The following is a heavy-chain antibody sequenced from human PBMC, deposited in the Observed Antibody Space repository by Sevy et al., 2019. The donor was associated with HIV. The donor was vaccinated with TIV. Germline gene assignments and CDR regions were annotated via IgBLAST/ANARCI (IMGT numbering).Heavy chain of an antibody. V-gene: IGHV3-30*04. CDR1: GFIFSRYA. Sequence: GGSLRLSCAASGFIFSRYAMHWVRQAPGKGLEWVAVISYDGRNKYYADSVKGRFTISRDNSKNTLYVQMDSLRAEDTAVYYCASGKDDYGDYFDYWGQGTLVTVS. J-gene: IGHJ4*02. D-gene: IGHD4-17*01. CDR2: ISYDGRNK. CDR3: ASGKDDYGDYFDY.